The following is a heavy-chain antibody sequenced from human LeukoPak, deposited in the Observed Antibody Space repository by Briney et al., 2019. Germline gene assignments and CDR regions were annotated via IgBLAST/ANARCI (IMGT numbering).Heavy chain of an antibody. J-gene: IGHJ3*02. CDR1: GFTFSSYG. Sequence: GRSLRLSCAASGFTFSSYGMHWVRQAPGKGLEWVAVISYDGSNKYYADSVKGRFTISRDNSKNTLYLQMNSLRAEDTAVYYCARENSGSYRDAFDIWGQGTMVTVSS. D-gene: IGHD1-26*01. CDR3: ARENSGSYRDAFDI. CDR2: ISYDGSNK. V-gene: IGHV3-30*03.